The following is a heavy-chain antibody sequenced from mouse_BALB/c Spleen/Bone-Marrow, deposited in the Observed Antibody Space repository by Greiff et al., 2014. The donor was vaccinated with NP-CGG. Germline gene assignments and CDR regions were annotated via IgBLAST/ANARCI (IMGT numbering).Heavy chain of an antibody. CDR1: GFTFSSYG. D-gene: IGHD4-1*01. CDR3: ARIWAYYAMDY. CDR2: INSNGGST. Sequence: VQLKESGGGLVQPGGSLKLSCAASGFTFSSYGMSWVRQTPDKRLELVATINSNGGSTYYPDSVKGRFTISRDNAKNTLYLQMSSLKSEDTAMYYCARIWAYYAMDYWCQGTSVTVSS. J-gene: IGHJ4*01. V-gene: IGHV5-6-3*01.